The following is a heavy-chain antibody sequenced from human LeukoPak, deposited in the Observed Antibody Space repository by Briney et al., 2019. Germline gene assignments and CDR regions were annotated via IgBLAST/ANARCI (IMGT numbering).Heavy chain of an antibody. CDR3: ARDWPRQWDGVDY. V-gene: IGHV3-21*01. J-gene: IGHJ4*02. Sequence: PGGSLRLSCAASGFTFSSYSMNWVRQAPGKGLEWVSSISSSSYIYYADSVKGRFTISRDNAKNSLYLQMNSLRAEDTAVYYCARDWPRQWDGVDYWGQGTLVTVSS. D-gene: IGHD1-26*01. CDR2: ISSSSYI. CDR1: GFTFSSYS.